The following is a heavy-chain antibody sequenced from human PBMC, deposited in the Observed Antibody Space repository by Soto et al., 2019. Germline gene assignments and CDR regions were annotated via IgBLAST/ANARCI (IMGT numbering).Heavy chain of an antibody. D-gene: IGHD3-3*01. CDR3: ARLYYDFWSGYYACNWFYP. CDR1: GGSISSYY. V-gene: IGHV4-59*01. CDR2: IYYSGST. Sequence: SETLPLTCTVSGGSISSYYWSWIRQPPGKGLEWIGYIYYSGSTNYNPSLKSRVTISVDTSKNQFSLKLSSVTAADTAVYYCARLYYDFWSGYYACNWFYPWGQGTLVTVSS. J-gene: IGHJ5*02.